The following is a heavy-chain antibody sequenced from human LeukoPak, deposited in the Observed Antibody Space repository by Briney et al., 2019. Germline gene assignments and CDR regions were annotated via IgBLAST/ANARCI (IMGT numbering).Heavy chain of an antibody. D-gene: IGHD4-23*01. Sequence: PSETLSLTCTVSGGSISSYYWSWIRQPPGKGLEWIGYIYYSGSTNYNPSLKSRVTISVDTSKNQFSLKLSSVTAADTAVYYCARGTTVVGFDYWGQGTLVTVSS. CDR3: ARGTTVVGFDY. CDR1: GGSISSYY. V-gene: IGHV4-59*01. CDR2: IYYSGST. J-gene: IGHJ4*02.